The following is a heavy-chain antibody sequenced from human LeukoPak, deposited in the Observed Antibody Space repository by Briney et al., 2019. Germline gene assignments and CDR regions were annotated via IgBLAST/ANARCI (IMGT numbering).Heavy chain of an antibody. V-gene: IGHV3-66*01. CDR2: IYSGGST. J-gene: IGHJ4*02. CDR3: ARDQEGGYFDY. CDR1: GFSVSTNY. D-gene: IGHD3-16*01. Sequence: GGSLRLSCAASGFSVSTNYMSWVRQAPGKGLEWVSVIYSGGSTYYADSVKGRFTISRDNPKSTLYLQMNSLRAEDTAVYYCARDQEGGYFDYWGQGTLVTVSS.